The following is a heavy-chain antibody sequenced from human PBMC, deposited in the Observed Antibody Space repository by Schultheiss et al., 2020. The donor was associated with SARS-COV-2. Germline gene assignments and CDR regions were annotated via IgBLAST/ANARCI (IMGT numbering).Heavy chain of an antibody. D-gene: IGHD1-26*01. V-gene: IGHV3-48*03. CDR2: ISSSGSTI. Sequence: GESLKISCVATGFTFSSYEMNWVRQAPGKGLEWVSYISSSGSTIYYADSVKGRFTISRDNAKNSLYLQMNSLRPEDTAIYYCAVKTSGSYDFAYWGQGTLVTVSS. J-gene: IGHJ4*02. CDR3: AVKTSGSYDFAY. CDR1: GFTFSSYE.